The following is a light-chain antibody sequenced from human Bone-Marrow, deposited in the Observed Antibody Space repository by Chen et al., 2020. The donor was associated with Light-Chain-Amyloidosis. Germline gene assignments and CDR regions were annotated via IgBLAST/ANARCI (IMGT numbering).Light chain of an antibody. V-gene: IGLV2-14*01. J-gene: IGLJ1*01. CDR1: SSDVGGDNH. CDR2: EVT. CDR3: SSYTITNTLV. Sequence: QSALTQPASVSGSPGQSITISCTGTSSDVGGDNHVSWYQQHPDKAPKHMIYEVTNRPSWVPDRFAGSTSDNTASLTISGLQTEDEADDFCSSYTITNTLVFGSGTRVPVL.